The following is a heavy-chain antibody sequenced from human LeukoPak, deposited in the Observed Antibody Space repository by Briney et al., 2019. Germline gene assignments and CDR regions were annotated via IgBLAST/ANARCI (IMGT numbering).Heavy chain of an antibody. CDR3: ARLSAGPVDTAMVSDAFDI. CDR1: GGSISSSSYY. D-gene: IGHD5-18*01. V-gene: IGHV4-39*01. Sequence: SETLSLTCTVSGGSISSSSYYWGWIRQPPGKGLEWIGSIYYSGSTYYNPSPKSRVTISVDTSKNQFSLKLSSVTAADTAVYYCARLSAGPVDTAMVSDAFDIWGQGTMVTVSS. J-gene: IGHJ3*02. CDR2: IYYSGST.